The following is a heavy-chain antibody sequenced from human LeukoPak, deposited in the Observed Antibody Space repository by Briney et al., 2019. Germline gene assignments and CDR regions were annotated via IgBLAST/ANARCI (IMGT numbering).Heavy chain of an antibody. CDR1: GFTFSIYA. D-gene: IGHD5-18*01. CDR3: ARDGRRDTAMVTSYYFDY. Sequence: GGSLRLSCAASGFTFSIYAMHWVRQAPGKGLEWVAVISYDGSNKYYADSVKGRFTISRDNSKNTLYLQMNSLRAEDTAVYYCARDGRRDTAMVTSYYFDYWGQGTLVTVSS. J-gene: IGHJ4*02. V-gene: IGHV3-30-3*01. CDR2: ISYDGSNK.